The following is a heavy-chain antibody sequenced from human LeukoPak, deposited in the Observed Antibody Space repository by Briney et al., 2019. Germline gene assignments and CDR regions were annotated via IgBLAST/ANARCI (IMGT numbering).Heavy chain of an antibody. CDR2: IYQSGST. CDR3: ARGRAFFD. V-gene: IGHV4-38-2*02. D-gene: IGHD3-3*02. Sequence: SETLSLTCTVSGYSIRNGYNWGWIRLSPGKGLEWLGSIYQSGSTYDNPSLKSRVTLSIDTSKNQFSLKLTSVTAADTAVYYGARGRAFFDWGQGTLVTVSS. J-gene: IGHJ4*02. CDR1: GYSIRNGYN.